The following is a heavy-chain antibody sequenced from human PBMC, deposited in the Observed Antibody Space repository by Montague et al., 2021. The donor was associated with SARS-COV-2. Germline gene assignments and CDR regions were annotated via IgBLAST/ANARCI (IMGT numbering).Heavy chain of an antibody. Sequence: SLSLSCSASGFPFSSYTMNWVRQAPGKGLEWVSSISSSSSYISYADLVKGRFTISRDNAKNSLYLQMNSLRAEDTAVYYCARVGIYYYYGMDVWGQGTTVTVSS. CDR1: GFPFSSYT. J-gene: IGHJ6*02. D-gene: IGHD1-26*01. CDR3: ARVGIYYYYGMDV. CDR2: ISSSSSYI. V-gene: IGHV3-21*01.